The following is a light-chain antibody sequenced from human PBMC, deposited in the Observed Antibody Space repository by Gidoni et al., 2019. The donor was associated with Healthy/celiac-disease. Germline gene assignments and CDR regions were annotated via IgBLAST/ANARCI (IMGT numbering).Light chain of an antibody. V-gene: IGKV1-39*01. CDR1: QSISSY. J-gene: IGKJ3*01. Sequence: DIQMPQSPSSLSASVGDRVTITCRASQSISSYLNWYQQKPGKAPKLLIYAASSLQSGVPSRFSGSGSGTDFTLTISSRQPEDFATYYCQQSYSTLFTFGPGTKVDIK. CDR3: QQSYSTLFT. CDR2: AAS.